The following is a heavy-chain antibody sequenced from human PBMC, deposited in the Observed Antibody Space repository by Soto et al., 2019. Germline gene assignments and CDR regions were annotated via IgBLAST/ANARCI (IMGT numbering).Heavy chain of an antibody. CDR3: ARDYFVYCGGECRLSYYYGMDV. CDR1: AFTFSSYN. Sequence: GGSLRLSCAASAFTFSSYNMNWVRQAPGKGLEWVSYISSSSSYIYYADAVKGRFTISRDNAKNSLYLQMNSLRAEDTAVYYCARDYFVYCGGECRLSYYYGMDVWGQGTTVTVSS. D-gene: IGHD2-21*01. J-gene: IGHJ6*02. CDR2: ISSSSSYI. V-gene: IGHV3-21*01.